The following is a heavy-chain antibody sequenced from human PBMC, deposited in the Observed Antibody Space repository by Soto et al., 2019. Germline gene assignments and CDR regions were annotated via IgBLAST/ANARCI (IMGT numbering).Heavy chain of an antibody. J-gene: IGHJ6*02. Sequence: GASVKVSCKASGYTFTSYGISWVRQAPGQGLEWMGWISAYNGNTNYAQKLQGRVTMTTDTSTSTAYMELRSLRSDDTAVYYCARDWGGRVRGISTSSNTGWSYYGMDVWGQGTTVTVSS. D-gene: IGHD2-2*01. CDR1: GYTFTSYG. CDR3: ARDWGGRVRGISTSSNTGWSYYGMDV. CDR2: ISAYNGNT. V-gene: IGHV1-18*01.